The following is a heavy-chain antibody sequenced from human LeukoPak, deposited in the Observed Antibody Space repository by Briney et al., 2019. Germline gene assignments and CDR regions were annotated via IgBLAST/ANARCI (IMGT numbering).Heavy chain of an antibody. Sequence: GESLKISCKGSGYSFTSYWIGWVRQMPGKGLEWMGIIYPGDSDTRYSPSFQGPVTISADKSISTAYPQWSSLKASDTAMYYCARPCGSGSYCFDYWGQGTLVTVSS. CDR2: IYPGDSDT. D-gene: IGHD3-10*01. CDR1: GYSFTSYW. CDR3: ARPCGSGSYCFDY. J-gene: IGHJ4*02. V-gene: IGHV5-51*01.